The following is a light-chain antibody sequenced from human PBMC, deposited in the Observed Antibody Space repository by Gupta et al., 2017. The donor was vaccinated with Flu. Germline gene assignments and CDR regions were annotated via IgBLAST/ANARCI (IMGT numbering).Light chain of an antibody. CDR2: DVN. Sequence: QSALTQPASVSGSPGQSITISCTGTNSDVGSYHLVSWYQQHPGKAPKVMIYDVNRRPSGVSGRFSGSKSGNTASLTISGLQAEDEADYYCCSYAGSSTFPYVFGTGTKVTVL. CDR1: NSDVGSYHL. J-gene: IGLJ1*01. V-gene: IGLV2-23*02. CDR3: CSYAGSSTFPYV.